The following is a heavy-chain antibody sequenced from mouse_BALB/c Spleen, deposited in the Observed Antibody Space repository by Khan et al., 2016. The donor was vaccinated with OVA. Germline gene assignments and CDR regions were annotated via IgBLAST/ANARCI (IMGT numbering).Heavy chain of an antibody. CDR3: ARSQGGYYGSSAGFAY. Sequence: QVQLQQSGPGLVQPSQSLSITCTVTGFSLTSYGVHWVRQSPGKGLEWLGVIWSGGSTDYNAAFISRLSISKDNSKSQVFFKMNSLQADDTAIYYCARSQGGYYGSSAGFAYWGQGTLVTVSA. J-gene: IGHJ3*01. CDR2: IWSGGST. V-gene: IGHV2-4-1*01. CDR1: GFSLTSYG. D-gene: IGHD1-1*01.